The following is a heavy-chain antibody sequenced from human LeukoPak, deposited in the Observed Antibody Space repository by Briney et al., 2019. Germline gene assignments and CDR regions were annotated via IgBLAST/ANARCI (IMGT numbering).Heavy chain of an antibody. Sequence: SETLSLTCAVYGGSFSGYYWSWIRQPPGKGLEWIGEINHSGSTNYNPSLKSRVTISVDTSKNQFSLKLSSVTAADTAVYYCARTRITMVWGVIISGLHFDYWGQGTLVTVSS. CDR1: GGSFSGYY. V-gene: IGHV4-34*01. CDR3: ARTRITMVWGVIISGLHFDY. J-gene: IGHJ4*02. D-gene: IGHD3-10*01. CDR2: INHSGST.